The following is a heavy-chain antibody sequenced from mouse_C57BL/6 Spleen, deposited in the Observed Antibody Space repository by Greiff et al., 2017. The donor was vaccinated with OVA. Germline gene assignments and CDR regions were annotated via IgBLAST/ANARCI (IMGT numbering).Heavy chain of an antibody. CDR3: ARELLDWYFDV. Sequence: VQLQQSGPELVKPGASVKISCKASGYTFTDYYMNWVKQSHGKSLEWIGDINPNNGGTSYNQKFKGKATLTVDKSSSTAYMELRSLTSEDSAVYYCARELLDWYFDVWGTGTTVTVSS. CDR2: INPNNGGT. V-gene: IGHV1-26*01. J-gene: IGHJ1*03. D-gene: IGHD2-12*01. CDR1: GYTFTDYY.